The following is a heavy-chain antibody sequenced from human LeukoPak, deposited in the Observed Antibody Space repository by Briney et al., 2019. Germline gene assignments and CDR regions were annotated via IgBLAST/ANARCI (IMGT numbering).Heavy chain of an antibody. CDR1: GFTFTTCG. J-gene: IGHJ4*02. CDR3: AKSRVAVPGRLNYFDS. V-gene: IGHV3-23*01. Sequence: GGSLRLSCAASGFTFTTCGMTWVRQAPGKGLEWVSSISDSGGHTYYTDSVKGRFTISRDNSKNTLYLQMNSLRAEDTAIYYCAKSRVAVPGRLNYFDSWGQGAQVTVSS. D-gene: IGHD6-19*01. CDR2: ISDSGGHT.